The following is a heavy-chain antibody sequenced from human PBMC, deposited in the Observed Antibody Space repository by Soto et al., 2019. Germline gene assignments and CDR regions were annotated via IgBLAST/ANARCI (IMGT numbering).Heavy chain of an antibody. CDR2: IYYSGST. D-gene: IGHD5-18*01. V-gene: IGHV4-31*03. Sequence: SETLSLTCTVSGGSISSGGYYWSWIRQHPGKGLEWIGYIYYSGSTYYNPSLKSRVTISVDTSKNQFSLKLSSVTAADTAVYYCARGLGYSYGYGMDVWGQGTTVTVSS. CDR1: GGSISSGGYY. J-gene: IGHJ6*02. CDR3: ARGLGYSYGYGMDV.